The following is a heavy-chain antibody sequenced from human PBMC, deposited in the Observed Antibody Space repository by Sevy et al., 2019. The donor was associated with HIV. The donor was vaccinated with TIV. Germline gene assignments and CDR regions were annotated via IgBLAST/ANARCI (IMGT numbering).Heavy chain of an antibody. CDR1: GFTFGTFG. J-gene: IGHJ6*02. D-gene: IGHD3-9*01. CDR3: AKDFTGYNGMDV. CDR2: ISYDGSSK. V-gene: IGHV3-30*18. Sequence: GGSLILSCAASGFTFGTFGMHWVRHAPGKGLEWVAVISYDGSSKYYGDSVKGRFIISRDNSKNTLYLQMSSLRPEDTAMYYCAKDFTGYNGMDVWGQGTTVTVSS.